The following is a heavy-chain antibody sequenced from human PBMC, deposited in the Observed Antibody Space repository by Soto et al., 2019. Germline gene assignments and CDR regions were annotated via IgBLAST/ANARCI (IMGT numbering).Heavy chain of an antibody. Sequence: VKVSCKAIGYSFTSHYMHWVRQAPGQGLEWMGGIIPIFGTANYAQKFQGRVTITADESTSTAYMELSSLRSDDTAVYYCARDLGITGTTPYYYGMDVWGQGTTVTVSS. CDR1: GYSFTSHY. V-gene: IGHV1-69*13. J-gene: IGHJ6*02. D-gene: IGHD1-20*01. CDR3: ARDLGITGTTPYYYGMDV. CDR2: IIPIFGTA.